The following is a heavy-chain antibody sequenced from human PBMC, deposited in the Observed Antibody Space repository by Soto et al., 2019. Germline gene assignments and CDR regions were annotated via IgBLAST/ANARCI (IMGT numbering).Heavy chain of an antibody. J-gene: IGHJ2*01. D-gene: IGHD2-21*02. CDR2: IRSKANNYAT. V-gene: IGHV3-73*02. CDR1: GFTFSGSA. CDR3: TRHAVQYCGGDCYLLPYFDL. Sequence: EVQLVESGGGLVQPGGSLKLSCAASGFTFSGSAVHWVRQASGKGLEWVGRIRSKANNYATVYAASVKGRFTISRDDSKNTAYLQMNSMKPEVTVVYYCTRHAVQYCGGDCYLLPYFDLWGRGTLVTVSS.